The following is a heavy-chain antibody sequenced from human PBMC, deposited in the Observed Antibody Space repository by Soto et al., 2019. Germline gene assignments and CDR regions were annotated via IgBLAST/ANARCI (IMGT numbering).Heavy chain of an antibody. D-gene: IGHD3-22*01. J-gene: IGHJ4*02. CDR1: GGSISSYY. Sequence: PSETLSLTCTVSGGSISSYYWSWIRQPPGKGLEWIGYIYYSGSTNSNPSLESRVTISVDTSKSQFSLKLSSVTAEDTAVYYCAGSNYYDSSGSYSPYYFDSWGQGNLVPVSS. CDR2: IYYSGST. CDR3: AGSNYYDSSGSYSPYYFDS. V-gene: IGHV4-59*08.